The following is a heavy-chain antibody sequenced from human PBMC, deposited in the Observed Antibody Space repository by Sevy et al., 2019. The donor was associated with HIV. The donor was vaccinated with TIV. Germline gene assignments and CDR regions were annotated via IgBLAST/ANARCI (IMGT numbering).Heavy chain of an antibody. CDR2: ISSSSAAI. J-gene: IGHJ4*02. CDR1: EFTLRSYS. CDR3: ASRSQCSNGVCPFDY. V-gene: IGHV3-21*01. D-gene: IGHD2-8*01. Sequence: GGSLRLSCVASEFTLRSYSMNWVRQAPGKGLEWISSISSSSAAIYYAASVKGRLTISRDNAKNSLYLQMNSLRDEDTAVYYRASRSQCSNGVCPFDYWGQGTLVTVSS.